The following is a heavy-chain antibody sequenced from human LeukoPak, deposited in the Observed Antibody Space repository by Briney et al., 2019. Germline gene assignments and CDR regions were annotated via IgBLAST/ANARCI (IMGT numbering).Heavy chain of an antibody. CDR1: GFSFSTYS. D-gene: IGHD3-3*01. Sequence: GGSLRLSCAASGFSFSTYSMNWVRQAPGKGLEWVSSISSGGRYVYYADSVKGRFTISRDNAKNSLYLQMNSLRAEDTAVYYCAREPFWSGYFSNLHFDYWGRGTLVTVSS. CDR2: ISSGGRYV. J-gene: IGHJ4*02. V-gene: IGHV3-21*01. CDR3: AREPFWSGYFSNLHFDY.